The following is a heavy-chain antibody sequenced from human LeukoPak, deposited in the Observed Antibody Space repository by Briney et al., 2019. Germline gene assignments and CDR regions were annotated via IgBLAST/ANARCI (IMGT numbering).Heavy chain of an antibody. CDR1: GFTFSNYA. D-gene: IGHD3-22*01. J-gene: IGHJ4*02. CDR3: AKDYYDSSACYYPPKGNLDY. Sequence: PGGSLRLSCAASGFTFSNYAIHWVRQAPGKGLEWVAGISYDGTEKHYEDSVKGRFTISRDNSKNTVYLQMNSLRAEDTAVYYCAKDYYDSSACYYPPKGNLDYWGQGTLVTVSS. CDR2: ISYDGTEK. V-gene: IGHV3-30*18.